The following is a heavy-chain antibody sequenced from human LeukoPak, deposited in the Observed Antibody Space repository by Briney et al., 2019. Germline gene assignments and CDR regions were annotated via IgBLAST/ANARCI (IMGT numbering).Heavy chain of an antibody. V-gene: IGHV3-74*01. D-gene: IGHD2-2*01. J-gene: IGHJ5*02. CDR2: IDIDGRST. Sequence: GGSLRLSCAASGFTFSNYWMNWVRQAPGKGLVWVSRIDIDGRSTRYADSVKGRFTISRDNAKNTLYLQMNSLRAEDTALYYCAGEPGSSSRGSGWFDPWGQGTLVTVSS. CDR1: GFTFSNYW. CDR3: AGEPGSSSRGSGWFDP.